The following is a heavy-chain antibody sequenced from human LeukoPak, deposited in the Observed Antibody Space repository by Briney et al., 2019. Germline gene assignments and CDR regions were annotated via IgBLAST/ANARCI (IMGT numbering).Heavy chain of an antibody. CDR2: LNPNSGGT. CDR1: GYTFTGYY. V-gene: IGHV1-2*02. Sequence: AAVNVSCKASGYTFTGYYMHWVRQAPGQGLEWMGWLNPNSGGTNYAQKCQGRVPMTRDTSISTADMEQSRLRTGDTAVYYCARVRRCSGGSCYSGWFAPWGQGTLVTVSS. J-gene: IGHJ5*02. D-gene: IGHD2-15*01. CDR3: ARVRRCSGGSCYSGWFAP.